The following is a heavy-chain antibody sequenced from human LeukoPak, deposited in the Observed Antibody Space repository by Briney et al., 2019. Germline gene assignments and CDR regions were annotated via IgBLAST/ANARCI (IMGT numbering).Heavy chain of an antibody. V-gene: IGHV3-30-3*01. CDR2: ISYDGSNK. CDR3: AREQETGDDYFDY. D-gene: IGHD7-27*01. CDR1: GFTFSSYA. J-gene: IGHJ4*02. Sequence: GGSLRLSYAASGFTFSSYAMHWVRQAPGKGLEWVAVISYDGSNKYYADSVKGRFTISRDNSKNTLYLQMNSLRAEDTAVYYCAREQETGDDYFDYWGQGTLVTVSS.